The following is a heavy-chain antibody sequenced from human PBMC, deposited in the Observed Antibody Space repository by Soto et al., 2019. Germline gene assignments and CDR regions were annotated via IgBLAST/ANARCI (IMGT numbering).Heavy chain of an antibody. Sequence: QVQLQQWGAGLLKPSETLSLTCAVYGGSLSGYYWSWIRQPPEKGLEWIGENNYSGRTNYNPSLKSRVTISVDTSKNQFYLKLTSVTAADTAVYYCAGGGYSGYARWGQGALVTVSS. J-gene: IGHJ4*02. CDR2: NNYSGRT. CDR1: GGSLSGYY. CDR3: AGGGYSGYAR. V-gene: IGHV4-34*01. D-gene: IGHD5-12*01.